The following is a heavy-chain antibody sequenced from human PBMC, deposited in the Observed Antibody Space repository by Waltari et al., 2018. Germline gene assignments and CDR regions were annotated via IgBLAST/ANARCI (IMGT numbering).Heavy chain of an antibody. Sequence: QVQLQESGPGLVKPSETLSLTCTVSGGSISSYYWSWIRPPPGKGLEWIGYIYYSGSTNYNPSLKSRVTISVDTSKNQFSLKLSSVTAADTAVYYCARDGVNYDFWSGLSFDIWGQGTMVTVSS. CDR3: ARDGVNYDFWSGLSFDI. J-gene: IGHJ3*02. CDR2: IYYSGST. V-gene: IGHV4-59*01. D-gene: IGHD3-3*01. CDR1: GGSISSYY.